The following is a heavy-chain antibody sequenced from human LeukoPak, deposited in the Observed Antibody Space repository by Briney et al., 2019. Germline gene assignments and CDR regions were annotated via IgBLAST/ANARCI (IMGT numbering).Heavy chain of an antibody. CDR3: ARRDGYSEFDY. Sequence: SETLSLTCTVSGGSISSSSYYWGWIRQPPGKGLEWIGSIYYSGSTYYNPSLKSRVTISVDTSKNQFSLKLSSVAAADTAVYYCARRDGYSEFDYWGQGTLVTVSS. J-gene: IGHJ4*02. CDR2: IYYSGST. V-gene: IGHV4-39*01. CDR1: GGSISSSSYY. D-gene: IGHD5-24*01.